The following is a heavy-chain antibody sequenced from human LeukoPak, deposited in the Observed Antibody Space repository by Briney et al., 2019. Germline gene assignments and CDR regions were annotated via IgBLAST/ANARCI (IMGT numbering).Heavy chain of an antibody. Sequence: SETLSLTCAVYGGSFSGYYWSWIRQPPGKGLEWIGEINHSGSTNYNPSLKSRVTISVDTSKNQFSLKLSSVTAADTAVYYCATRLIGRGGRFDYWGQGTLVTVSS. CDR2: INHSGST. V-gene: IGHV4-34*01. CDR3: ATRLIGRGGRFDY. J-gene: IGHJ4*02. CDR1: GGSFSGYY. D-gene: IGHD1-1*01.